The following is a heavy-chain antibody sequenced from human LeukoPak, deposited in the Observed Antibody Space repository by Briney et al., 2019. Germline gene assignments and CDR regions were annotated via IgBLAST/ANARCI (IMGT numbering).Heavy chain of an antibody. Sequence: SETLSLTCAVSGYSISSGYYWGCIRPPPGKGLEWIGSIYHSGSTYYNPSLKSRVTISVDTSKNQFSLKLSSVTAADTAVYYCARHPKGSYDFWGQGTLVTVSS. CDR1: GYSISSGYY. J-gene: IGHJ4*02. D-gene: IGHD3-3*01. CDR2: IYHSGST. V-gene: IGHV4-38-2*01. CDR3: ARHPKGSYDF.